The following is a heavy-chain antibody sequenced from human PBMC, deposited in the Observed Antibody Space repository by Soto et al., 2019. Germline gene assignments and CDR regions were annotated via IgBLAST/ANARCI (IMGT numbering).Heavy chain of an antibody. CDR1: GYTFSNYG. CDR2: ISLYSDGT. Sequence: QVHLLQSGAEVKKPGASVKVSCKTSGYTFSNYGITWVRQAPGQPLEWLGWISLYSDGTNYAQKFQGRVSMTTDTSTTTAYMELRSLRSDDTAVYYCARVVPGAEAWFGPWGQGTLVTVSS. J-gene: IGHJ5*02. D-gene: IGHD2-2*01. CDR3: ARVVPGAEAWFGP. V-gene: IGHV1-18*01.